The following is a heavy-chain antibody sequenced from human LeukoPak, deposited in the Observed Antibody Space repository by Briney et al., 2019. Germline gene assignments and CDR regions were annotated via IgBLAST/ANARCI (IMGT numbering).Heavy chain of an antibody. Sequence: GASVKVSCKASGYTFTGYYMHWVRQAPGQGLEWMGWINPNSGGTNYAQKFQGRVTMTRDTSISTAYMELSGLRSDDTAVYYCYIMVKGVIYYWGQGTLVTVSS. CDR3: YIMVKGVIYY. J-gene: IGHJ4*02. D-gene: IGHD3-10*01. CDR2: INPNSGGT. CDR1: GYTFTGYY. V-gene: IGHV1-2*02.